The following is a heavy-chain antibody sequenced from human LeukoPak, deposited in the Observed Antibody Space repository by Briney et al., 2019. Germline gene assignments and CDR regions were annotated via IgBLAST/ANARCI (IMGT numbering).Heavy chain of an antibody. CDR2: ISGSGTSV. J-gene: IGHJ4*02. CDR1: GFTFASYA. CDR3: AKATKDFWSGYVPAIGAQDH. Sequence: GGSLRLSCAASGFTFASYALSWVRQAPGKGLEWVSSISGSGTSVYFAGSVKGRFTISRDNSKNTVYLQMNSLRAEDTALYYCAKATKDFWSGYVPAIGAQDHWGQGTLVTVSS. V-gene: IGHV3-23*01. D-gene: IGHD3-3*01.